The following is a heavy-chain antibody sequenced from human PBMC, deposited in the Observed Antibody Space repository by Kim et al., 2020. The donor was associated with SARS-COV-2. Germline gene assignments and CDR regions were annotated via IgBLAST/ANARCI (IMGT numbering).Heavy chain of an antibody. V-gene: IGHV4-34*01. CDR2: HSGST. D-gene: IGHD1-1*01. J-gene: IGHJ4*02. Sequence: HSGSTNDTPTLKSRVTISVDTSKNQFSLKLSSVTAADTAVYYCARNTTDYWGQGTLVTVSS. CDR3: ARNTTDY.